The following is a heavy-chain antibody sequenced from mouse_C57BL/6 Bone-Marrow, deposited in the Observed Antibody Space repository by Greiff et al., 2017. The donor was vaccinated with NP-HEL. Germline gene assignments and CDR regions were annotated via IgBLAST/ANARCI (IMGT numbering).Heavy chain of an antibody. V-gene: IGHV1-7*01. CDR3: ARPSSGSSVDY. CDR2: INPSSGYT. CDR1: GYTFTSYW. Sequence: QVQLQQSGAELAKPGASVKLSCKASGYTFTSYWMHWVKQRPGQGLEWIGYINPSSGYTKYNQRFKDKATLTADKSSSTAYMQLSSLTYEDSAVFYCARPSSGSSVDYWGQGTTLTVSS. D-gene: IGHD3-2*02. J-gene: IGHJ2*01.